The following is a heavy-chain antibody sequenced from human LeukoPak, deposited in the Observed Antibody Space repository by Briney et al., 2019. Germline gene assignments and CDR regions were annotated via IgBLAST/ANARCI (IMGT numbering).Heavy chain of an antibody. V-gene: IGHV3-7*01. CDR1: GFTFSSYW. J-gene: IGHJ4*02. D-gene: IGHD3-16*01. Sequence: PGGSLRLSCAASGFTFSSYWMSWVRQAPGKGLEWVANIKQDGSEKYYVDSVKGRFTISRDNAKNSLYLQMNSLRAEDTGVYYCARDLGDWYTSGFDDWGQGSLVIVSS. CDR3: ARDLGDWYTSGFDD. CDR2: IKQDGSEK.